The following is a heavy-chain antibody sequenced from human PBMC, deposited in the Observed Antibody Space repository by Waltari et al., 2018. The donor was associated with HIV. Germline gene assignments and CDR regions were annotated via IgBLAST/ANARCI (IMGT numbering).Heavy chain of an antibody. Sequence: QVQLVQSGAEAKKPGASVKVSCKASAYPFTGYYMHCVRPATGQGLEWMGWINPNSGSTNYAQKFQGRVTMTRDTSISTAYMELSRLRSDDTAVYYCARAQYYYDSSGYYYGDYGMDVWGQGTTVTVSS. D-gene: IGHD3-22*01. CDR1: AYPFTGYY. CDR3: ARAQYYYDSSGYYYGDYGMDV. J-gene: IGHJ6*02. V-gene: IGHV1-2*02. CDR2: INPNSGST.